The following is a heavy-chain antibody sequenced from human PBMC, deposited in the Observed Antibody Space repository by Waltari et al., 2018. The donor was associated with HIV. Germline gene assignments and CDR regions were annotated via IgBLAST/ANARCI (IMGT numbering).Heavy chain of an antibody. CDR1: GFRCTAYW. V-gene: IGHV3-7*01. Sequence: EVLLVESGGTLVHPGGSLGVSCAASGFRCTAYWMRGVRQAPGKGLELVASIKQDGSEEYFVASLNGRFTISRDNAKKSVYLQMTSLRAADTAVYYCARDRRSQLDYWGQGTLVTVSS. CDR2: IKQDGSEE. J-gene: IGHJ4*02. CDR3: ARDRRSQLDY.